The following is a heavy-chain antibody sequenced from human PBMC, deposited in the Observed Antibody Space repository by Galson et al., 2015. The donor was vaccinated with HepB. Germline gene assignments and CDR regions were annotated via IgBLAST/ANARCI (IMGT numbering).Heavy chain of an antibody. J-gene: IGHJ4*02. CDR2: IWYDGSNK. CDR1: GFTFSSYG. V-gene: IGHV3-33*01. D-gene: IGHD6-13*01. Sequence: SLRLSCAASGFTFSSYGMHWVRQAPGKGLEWVAVIWYDGSNKYYADSVKGRFTISRDNSKNTLYLQMNSLRAEDTAVYYCAREGERYSSSFDYWGQGTLVTVSS. CDR3: AREGERYSSSFDY.